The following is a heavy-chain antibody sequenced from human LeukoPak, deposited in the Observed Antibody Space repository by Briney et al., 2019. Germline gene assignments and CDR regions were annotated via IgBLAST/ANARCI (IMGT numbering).Heavy chain of an antibody. CDR2: ISYSGSA. J-gene: IGHJ4*02. Sequence: SETLSLTCTVSGGSISSYYWSWIRQPPGKGLEWIGYISYSGSANYNPSLKSRVAISVDTSKKQVSLKLRSVTAADTAVYYCARSYGSGNYFDYWGQGTLVTVSS. CDR3: ARSYGSGNYFDY. V-gene: IGHV4-59*01. CDR1: GGSISSYY. D-gene: IGHD3-10*01.